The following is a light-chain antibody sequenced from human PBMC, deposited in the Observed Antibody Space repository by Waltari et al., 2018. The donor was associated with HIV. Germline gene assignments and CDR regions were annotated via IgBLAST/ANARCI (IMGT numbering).Light chain of an antibody. CDR2: GAS. CDR1: QSIYGSY. V-gene: IGKV3-20*01. Sequence: EIVLTQSPGTLSLSPGESATLSCRASQSIYGSYLAWYQQKPGQPPRFLIYGASSRAAGTPDRFSGSGSGTEFTLTISRLEPEDFAVYYCQRYSTSPPYTFGQGTKLENK. J-gene: IGKJ2*01. CDR3: QRYSTSPPYT.